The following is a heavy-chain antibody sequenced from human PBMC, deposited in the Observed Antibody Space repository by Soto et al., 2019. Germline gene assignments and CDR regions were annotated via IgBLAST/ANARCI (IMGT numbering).Heavy chain of an antibody. V-gene: IGHV4-59*01. CDR3: ARDSSGWYSGGFDP. J-gene: IGHJ5*02. Sequence: PSEPLSLTCTVSGGSISSYYWSWIRQPPGKGLEWIGYIYYSESTNYNPSLKSRVTISVDTSKNQFSLKLSSVTAADTAVYYCARDSSGWYSGGFDPWGQGTLVTVPQ. D-gene: IGHD6-19*01. CDR2: IYYSEST. CDR1: GGSISSYY.